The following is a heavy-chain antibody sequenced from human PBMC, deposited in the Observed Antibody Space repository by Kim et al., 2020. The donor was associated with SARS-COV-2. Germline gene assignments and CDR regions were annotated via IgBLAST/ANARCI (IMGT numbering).Heavy chain of an antibody. CDR1: GFTFRSYG. CDR2: INTEGSTT. Sequence: GGSLRLSCAASGFTFRSYGMHWVRRAPGKGLVWVARINTEGSTTDYADSVKGRFTISRDNAKNTLYLQMSSLRAEDTALYYCARDSPAPKDAFDIWGQGKMVTVSS. J-gene: IGHJ3*02. V-gene: IGHV3-74*01. CDR3: ARDSPAPKDAFDI.